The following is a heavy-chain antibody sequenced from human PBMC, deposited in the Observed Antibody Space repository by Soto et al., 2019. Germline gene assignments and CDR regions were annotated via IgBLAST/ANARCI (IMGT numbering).Heavy chain of an antibody. J-gene: IGHJ4*02. CDR2: LYWDDDK. V-gene: IGHV2-5*02. Sequence: QITLNESGPTVVKPAEPLTLTCTFSGFSLTTSGVGVGWIRQSPGTAPEWLALLYWDDDKRYSASLKSRLTITKDTSKNQVVLTMASVDSADTATYYCAHRILRTVFGLVTTTAIYFDFWGQGTPVVVSS. D-gene: IGHD3-3*01. CDR1: GFSLTTSGVG. CDR3: AHRILRTVFGLVTTTAIYFDF.